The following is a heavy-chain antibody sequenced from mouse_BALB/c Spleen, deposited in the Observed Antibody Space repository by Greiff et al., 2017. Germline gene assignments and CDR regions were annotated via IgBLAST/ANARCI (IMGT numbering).Heavy chain of an antibody. Sequence: VQLQQSGAELVRPGASVTLSCKASGYTFTDYEMHWVKQTPVHGLEWIGAIDPETGGTAYNQKFKGKATLTADKSSSTAYMELRSLTSEDSAVYYCTRSWVTGTWFAYWGQGTLVTVSA. V-gene: IGHV1-15*01. J-gene: IGHJ3*01. CDR2: IDPETGGT. D-gene: IGHD4-1*01. CDR1: GYTFTDYE. CDR3: TRSWVTGTWFAY.